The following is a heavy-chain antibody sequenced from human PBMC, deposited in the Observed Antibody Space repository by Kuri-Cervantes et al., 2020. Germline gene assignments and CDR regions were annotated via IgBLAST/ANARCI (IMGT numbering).Heavy chain of an antibody. CDR2: ISYDGSNK. D-gene: IGHD3-3*01. CDR3: ARAKSNDFWSGYYNYYYYGMDV. CDR1: GFTFSSYA. V-gene: IGHV3-30*04. Sequence: GESLKISCAASGFTFSSYAMHWVRQAPGKGLEWVAVISYDGSNKYYADSVKGRFTISRDNSKNTLYLQMNSLRAEDTAVYYCARAKSNDFWSGYYNYYYYGMDVWGQGTTVTVSS. J-gene: IGHJ6*02.